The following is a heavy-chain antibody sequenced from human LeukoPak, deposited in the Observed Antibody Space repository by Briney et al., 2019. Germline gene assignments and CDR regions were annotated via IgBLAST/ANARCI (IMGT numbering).Heavy chain of an antibody. J-gene: IGHJ6*02. CDR3: ARDLGSEGIAASMDV. Sequence: HEASVKVSCKASGYTFTSYGISWVRQAPGQGLEWMGWISAYNGNTNYAQKLQGRVTMTTDTSTSTAYMELRSLRSDDTAVYYCARDLGSEGIAASMDVWGQGTTVTVSS. V-gene: IGHV1-18*01. CDR2: ISAYNGNT. D-gene: IGHD6-25*01. CDR1: GYTFTSYG.